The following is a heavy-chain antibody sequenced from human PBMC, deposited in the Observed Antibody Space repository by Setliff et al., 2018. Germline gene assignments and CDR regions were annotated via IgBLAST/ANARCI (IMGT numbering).Heavy chain of an antibody. D-gene: IGHD1-1*01. V-gene: IGHV3-74*01. CDR1: GFSFNNYW. CDR2: INKDGDGT. Sequence: GGSLRLSCEASGFSFNNYWMYWVRQVPGKGLVWVSGINKDGDGTRYADSVRGRFTISRDNSKNTVYLRMNALRAEDPAVYYCAKDRMATTPRAYFDYWGQGTLVTVSS. CDR3: AKDRMATTPRAYFDY. J-gene: IGHJ4*02.